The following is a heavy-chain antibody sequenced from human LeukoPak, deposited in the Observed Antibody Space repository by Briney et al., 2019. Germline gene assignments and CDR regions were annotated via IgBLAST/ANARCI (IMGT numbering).Heavy chain of an antibody. J-gene: IGHJ6*02. D-gene: IGHD6-13*01. CDR3: ANDDSSTGPALNYDGMDV. CDR2: ISYDGSNK. V-gene: IGHV3-30*18. Sequence: GGSLRLSCTASGFTFSTYGMHWVRQAPGKGLEWLAAISYDGSNKYFADSVKGRFTISRDNSKNTLYLQMNSLSAEDTAVYYCANDDSSTGPALNYDGMDVWGPGTTVTVSS. CDR1: GFTFSTYG.